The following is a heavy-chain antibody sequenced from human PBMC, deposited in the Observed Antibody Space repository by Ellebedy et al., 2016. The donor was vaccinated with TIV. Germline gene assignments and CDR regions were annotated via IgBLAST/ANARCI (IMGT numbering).Heavy chain of an antibody. V-gene: IGHV3-30*07. J-gene: IGHJ4*02. CDR1: GFTFSSYA. Sequence: GESLKISCAASGFTFSSYAMHWVRQAPGKGLEWVAVISYDGSNKYYADSVKGRFTISRDNSKNTLYLQMNSLRAEDTAVYYCARDLYYGLGSYYFDYWGQGTLVTVSS. CDR3: ARDLYYGLGSYYFDY. D-gene: IGHD3-10*01. CDR2: ISYDGSNK.